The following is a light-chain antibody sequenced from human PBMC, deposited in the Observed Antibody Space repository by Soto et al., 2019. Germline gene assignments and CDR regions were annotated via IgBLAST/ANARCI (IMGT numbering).Light chain of an antibody. V-gene: IGKV3-15*01. Sequence: ERVMTQSPATLSVSPVERATLSCRASQSVSSNLAWHQQKPGQAPRLLIYGASTRATGIPARFSGSGSGTEFTLTISSLQSEDFAVYYCQQYNTWPPVTFGQGTK. CDR2: GAS. J-gene: IGKJ2*01. CDR3: QQYNTWPPVT. CDR1: QSVSSN.